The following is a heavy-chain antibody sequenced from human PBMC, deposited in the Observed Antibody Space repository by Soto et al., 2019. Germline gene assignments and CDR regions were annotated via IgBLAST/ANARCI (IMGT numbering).Heavy chain of an antibody. J-gene: IGHJ4*02. CDR2: IKSKADGGTI. Sequence: PGGSLRLSCAASGFTFSNAWMNWVRQAPGKGLEWVGRIKSKADGGTIDYAAAVKGRFIISRDDSKNTLYLQMNSLKSEDTAVYYCTTVFDSSGPLWGQGTLVTVSS. V-gene: IGHV3-15*07. CDR3: TTVFDSSGPL. CDR1: GFTFSNAW. D-gene: IGHD6-19*01.